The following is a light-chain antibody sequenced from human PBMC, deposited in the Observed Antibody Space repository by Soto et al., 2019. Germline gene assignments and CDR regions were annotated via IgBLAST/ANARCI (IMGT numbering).Light chain of an antibody. CDR2: DVT. J-gene: IGLJ3*02. CDR3: TSYTSLSTRV. V-gene: IGLV2-14*01. CDR1: TSDVGGYKY. Sequence: QSALTQPASVSGSPGQSITISCTGTTSDVGGYKYVSWYQQHPGKAPKLIIYDVTSRPSGISDRFSGSKSGNTASLTVSWLLSEDEADYCCTSYTSLSTRVFGGGTKLTVL.